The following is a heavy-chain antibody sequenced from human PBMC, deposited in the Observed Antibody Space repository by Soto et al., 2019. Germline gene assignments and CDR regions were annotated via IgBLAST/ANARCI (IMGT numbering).Heavy chain of an antibody. Sequence: PGGSLRLSCAASGFTFSSYSMNWVRQAPGKGLEWVSYISSSSSTIYYADSVKGRFTISRDNAKNSLYLQMNSLRDEDTAVYYCAREGAYNWNYSVHDYYYYYGMDVWGQGTTVTVSS. J-gene: IGHJ6*02. CDR3: AREGAYNWNYSVHDYYYYYGMDV. D-gene: IGHD1-7*01. CDR1: GFTFSSYS. CDR2: ISSSSSTI. V-gene: IGHV3-48*02.